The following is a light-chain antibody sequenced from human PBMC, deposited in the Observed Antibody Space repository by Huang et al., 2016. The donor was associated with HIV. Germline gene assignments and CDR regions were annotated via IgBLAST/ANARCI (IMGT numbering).Light chain of an antibody. Sequence: EIVMTQSPATLSVSPGERDTLSCRDSQSITNNLAWDQQKTGQPPRLLIHGASTRATGIPARFSGSGSGTEVTLSISSLQSEDFAVYYCQQYNNWPPWTFGQGTKVEF. CDR1: QSITNN. CDR2: GAS. V-gene: IGKV3-15*01. J-gene: IGKJ1*01. CDR3: QQYNNWPPWT.